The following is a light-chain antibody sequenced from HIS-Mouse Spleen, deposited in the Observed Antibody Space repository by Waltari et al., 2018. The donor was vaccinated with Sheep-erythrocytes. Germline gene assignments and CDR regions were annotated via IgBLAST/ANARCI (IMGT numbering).Light chain of an antibody. V-gene: IGKV1-8*01. CDR1: QGISSY. J-gene: IGKJ2*01. CDR2: AAS. Sequence: AIRMTQSPSSLSASTGDRVTITCRASQGISSYLAWYQQKPGKAPKLLIYAASTLQSRVPSRFSGSGSGTYFTLTISCLQSEDFAAYYCQQYYSYPDTFGQGTKLEIK. CDR3: QQYYSYPDT.